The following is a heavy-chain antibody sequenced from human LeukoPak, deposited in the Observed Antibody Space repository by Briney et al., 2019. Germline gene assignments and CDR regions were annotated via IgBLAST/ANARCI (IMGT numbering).Heavy chain of an antibody. CDR1: GLSFSSYG. Sequence: GGSPRLSCAASGLSFSSYGMHWVRQAPGKGLEWVAFIQYDGSNKFYADSVKGRFTISRDNAKNSLYLQMNSLRAEDTAVYYCARDFDSSGWYLGAYWGQGTLVTVSS. J-gene: IGHJ4*02. D-gene: IGHD6-19*01. CDR2: IQYDGSNK. CDR3: ARDFDSSGWYLGAY. V-gene: IGHV3-30*12.